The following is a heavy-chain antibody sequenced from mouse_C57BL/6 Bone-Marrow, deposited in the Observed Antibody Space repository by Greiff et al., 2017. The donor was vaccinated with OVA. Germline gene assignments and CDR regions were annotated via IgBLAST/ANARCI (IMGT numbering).Heavy chain of an antibody. CDR2: ISSGGSYT. D-gene: IGHD1-1*01. V-gene: IGHV5-6*01. CDR3: ARSSAYYGSSLFAY. CDR1: GFTFSSYG. J-gene: IGHJ3*01. Sequence: EVKLVESGGDLVKPGGSLKLSCAASGFTFSSYGMSWVLQTPDQRLEWVATISSGGSYTYYPARVKGRFTISRDTAKNTLYLPMSSLKSEDTAMYYCARSSAYYGSSLFAYWGQGTLVTVSA.